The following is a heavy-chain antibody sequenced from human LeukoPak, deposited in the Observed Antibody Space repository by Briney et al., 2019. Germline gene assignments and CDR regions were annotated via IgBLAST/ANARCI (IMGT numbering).Heavy chain of an antibody. CDR3: ARVVTIFGVVPDYYYYYYMDV. V-gene: IGHV4-34*01. D-gene: IGHD3-3*01. CDR2: INHSGST. J-gene: IGHJ6*03. CDR1: GGSFSGYY. Sequence: SETLSLTCAVYGGSFSGYYWSWIRQPPGKGLEWIGEINHSGSTNYNPSLKSRVTISVDTSKNQFSLKLSSVIAADTAVYYCARVVTIFGVVPDYYYYYYMDVWGKGTTVTVSS.